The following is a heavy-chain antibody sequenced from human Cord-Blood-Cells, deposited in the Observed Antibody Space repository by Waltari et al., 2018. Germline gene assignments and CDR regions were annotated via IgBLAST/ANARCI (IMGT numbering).Heavy chain of an antibody. CDR1: GFTFSSYW. Sequence: EVQLVESGGGLVQPGGSLRLSCAASGFTFSSYWMSWVRQAPGKGLEWVANIKQDGSEKYYVDSVKGRFTISRDNAKNSLYLQMNSLRAEDTAVYYCARNRYYYYYYMDVWGKGTTVTVSS. J-gene: IGHJ6*03. V-gene: IGHV3-7*01. CDR3: ARNRYYYYYYMDV. CDR2: IKQDGSEK.